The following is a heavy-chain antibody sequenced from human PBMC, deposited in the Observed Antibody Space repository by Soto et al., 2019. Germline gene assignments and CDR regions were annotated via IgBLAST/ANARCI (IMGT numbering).Heavy chain of an antibody. CDR2: ISGSGGST. D-gene: IGHD3-22*01. V-gene: IGHV3-23*01. CDR3: AKDQMIVEVNWFDP. J-gene: IGHJ5*02. CDR1: GFTFSSYA. Sequence: SGGSLRLSCAASGFTFSSYAMSWVRQAPGKGLEWVSAISGSGGSTYYADSVKGRFTISRDNSKNTLYLQMNSLRAEDTAVYYCAKDQMIVEVNWFDPWGQGTLVTVSS.